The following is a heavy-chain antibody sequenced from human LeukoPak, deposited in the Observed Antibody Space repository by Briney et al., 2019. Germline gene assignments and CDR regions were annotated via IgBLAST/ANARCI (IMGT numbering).Heavy chain of an antibody. D-gene: IGHD6-19*01. J-gene: IGHJ4*02. Sequence: GGSLRLSCAASGFTFSSYEMNWVRQAPGKGLEWVSYISSSGSTIYYADSVKGRFTISRDNAKNSLYLQVNGLRAEDTAVYYCARAEQWLANFDYWGQGTLVTVSS. CDR1: GFTFSSYE. V-gene: IGHV3-48*03. CDR3: ARAEQWLANFDY. CDR2: ISSSGSTI.